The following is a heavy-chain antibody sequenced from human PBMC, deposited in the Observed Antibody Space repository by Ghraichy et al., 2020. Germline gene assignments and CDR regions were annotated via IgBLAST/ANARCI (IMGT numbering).Heavy chain of an antibody. CDR3: ARSGYQLLYPSFSRYFDY. D-gene: IGHD2-2*02. CDR1: GGSFSGYY. J-gene: IGHJ4*02. CDR2: INHSGST. V-gene: IGHV4-34*01. Sequence: SETLSLTCAVYGGSFSGYYWSWIRQPPGKGLEWIGEINHSGSTNYNPSLKSRVTISVDTSKNQFSLKLSSVTAADTAVYYCARSGYQLLYPSFSRYFDYWDQGTLVTVSS.